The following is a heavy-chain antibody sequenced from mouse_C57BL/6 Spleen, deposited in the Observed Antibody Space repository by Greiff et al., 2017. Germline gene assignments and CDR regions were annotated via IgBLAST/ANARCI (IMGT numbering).Heavy chain of an antibody. CDR1: GYSITSGYY. Sequence: EVKLQESGPGLVKPSQSLSLTCSVTGYSITSGYYWNWIRQFPGNKLEWMGYISYDGSNNYNPSLKNRISITRDTSKNQFFLKLNSVTTEDTATYYCARDYGSSYVRYFDVWGTGTTVTVSS. J-gene: IGHJ1*03. V-gene: IGHV3-6*01. CDR2: ISYDGSN. CDR3: ARDYGSSYVRYFDV. D-gene: IGHD1-1*01.